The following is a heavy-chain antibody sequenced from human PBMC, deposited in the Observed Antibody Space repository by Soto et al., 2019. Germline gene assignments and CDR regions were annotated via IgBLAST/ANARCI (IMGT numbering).Heavy chain of an antibody. J-gene: IGHJ6*02. D-gene: IGHD1-26*01. Sequence: GGSLRLSCAASGFTFSSNSMNWVRQAPGKGLEWVSYISSSSSYIYYADSVKGRFTISRDNAKNSLYLQMNSLRAEDTAVYYCARVPGWERLEEGYYYYYGMDVWGQGATVTVSS. CDR2: ISSSSSYI. CDR3: ARVPGWERLEEGYYYYYGMDV. V-gene: IGHV3-21*01. CDR1: GFTFSSNS.